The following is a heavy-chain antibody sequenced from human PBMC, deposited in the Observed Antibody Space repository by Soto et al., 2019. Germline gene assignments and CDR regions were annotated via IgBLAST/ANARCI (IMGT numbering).Heavy chain of an antibody. V-gene: IGHV1-69*13. D-gene: IGHD3-3*01. J-gene: IGHJ6*02. CDR2: IIPIFGTA. CDR3: AIRVALALYYYYGMDV. Sequence: SVKVSCKASGGTFSSYAISWVRQAPGQGLEWMGGIIPIFGTANYAQKFQGRVTITADESTSTAYMELSSLRSEDTAVYYCAIRVALALYYYYGMDVWGQGTTVTV. CDR1: GGTFSSYA.